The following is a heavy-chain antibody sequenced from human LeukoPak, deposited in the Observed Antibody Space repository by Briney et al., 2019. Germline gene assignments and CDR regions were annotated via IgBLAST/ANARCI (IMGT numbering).Heavy chain of an antibody. CDR2: ISYDGSNK. CDR1: GFTFSSYG. J-gene: IGHJ4*02. CDR3: ASFLWDYGDYAHNFDY. V-gene: IGHV3-30*03. D-gene: IGHD4-17*01. Sequence: GGSLRLSCAASGFTFSSYGMHWVRQAPGKGLEWVAVISYDGSNKYYADSVKGRFTISRDNSKNTLYLQMNSLRSEDTAVYYCASFLWDYGDYAHNFDYWGQGTLVTVSS.